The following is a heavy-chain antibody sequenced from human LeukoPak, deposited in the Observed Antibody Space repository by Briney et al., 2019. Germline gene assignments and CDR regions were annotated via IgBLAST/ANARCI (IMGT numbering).Heavy chain of an antibody. V-gene: IGHV5-51*01. CDR2: IYPGDSDT. Sequence: GESLKISCKGSGYTFTSYWLGWVRQMPGKGLEWMGIIYPGDSDTRYSPSFQGQVTISADKSITTAYLQWSSLKASDTAMYYCARHSPYSSSYRIDYWGQGTLVTVSS. CDR1: GYTFTSYW. D-gene: IGHD6-13*01. CDR3: ARHSPYSSSYRIDY. J-gene: IGHJ4*02.